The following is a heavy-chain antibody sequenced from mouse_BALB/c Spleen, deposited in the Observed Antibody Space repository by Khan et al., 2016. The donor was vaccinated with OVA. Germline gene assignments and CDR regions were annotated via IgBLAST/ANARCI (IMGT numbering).Heavy chain of an antibody. D-gene: IGHD2-10*01. J-gene: IGHJ4*01. CDR2: INTYTGEP. CDR1: GHTFTKFG. Sequence: QIQLVQSGPEVKKPGETVKISCKASGHTFTKFGMNWVKQAPGKGLKWMGWINTYTGEPTYADDFNGRFAFSLETSASTAYLQINNLKNEDTATDFCARPPYFSYVLDYWGQGTSVTVSS. V-gene: IGHV9-3-1*01. CDR3: ARPPYFSYVLDY.